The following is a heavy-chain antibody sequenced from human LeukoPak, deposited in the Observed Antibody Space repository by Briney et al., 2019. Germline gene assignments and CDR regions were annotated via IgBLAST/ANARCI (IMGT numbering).Heavy chain of an antibody. J-gene: IGHJ4*02. Sequence: PSETLSLTCGVSGGSITSTNWWSWVRQPPGQGLEWIGEVSLSGLTNYNPSLSSRVIMALDTSKNNLSLHLTSVTAADTAVYYCSRENGALSPFGYWGQGYLVTV. CDR2: VSLSGLT. D-gene: IGHD2-8*01. CDR1: GGSITSTNW. V-gene: IGHV4-4*02. CDR3: SRENGALSPFGY.